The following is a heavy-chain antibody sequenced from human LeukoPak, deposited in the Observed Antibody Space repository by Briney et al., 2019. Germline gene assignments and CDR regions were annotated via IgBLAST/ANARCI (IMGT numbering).Heavy chain of an antibody. CDR3: ATSGRGQYTHRYYFDY. D-gene: IGHD3-10*01. J-gene: IGHJ4*02. CDR2: IYPVDSDT. V-gene: IGHV5-51*01. CDR1: LYSFTTFW. Sequence: GEALKISCMRSLYSFTTFWIGWVRPMLEKGLECMVMIYPVDSDTRYSPSFQGQVTISADKSISTAYLKWSSLKASDTAMYYCATSGRGQYTHRYYFDYWGQGTLVTVSS.